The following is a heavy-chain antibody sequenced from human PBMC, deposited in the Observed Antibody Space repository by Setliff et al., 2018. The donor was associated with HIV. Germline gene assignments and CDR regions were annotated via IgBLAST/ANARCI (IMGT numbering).Heavy chain of an antibody. CDR1: GSTFRTYG. J-gene: IGHJ3*02. CDR3: ARESSTVRGVIDI. D-gene: IGHD3-10*01. Sequence: RLSCVASGSTFRTYGMNWVRQAPGKGLEWVAVIWYDGSNKYYADSVKGRFTVSRDNSKNTVYLQMNSLRDEDRAVYYCARESSTVRGVIDIWGQGTMVTVSS. V-gene: IGHV3-33*01. CDR2: IWYDGSNK.